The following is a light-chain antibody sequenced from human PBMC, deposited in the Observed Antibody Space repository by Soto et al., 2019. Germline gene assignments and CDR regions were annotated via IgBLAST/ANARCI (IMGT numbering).Light chain of an antibody. V-gene: IGLV1-40*01. CDR1: SSNIGAGYD. J-gene: IGLJ3*02. CDR2: GNS. CDR3: QTYPSSLSAWV. Sequence: QLVLTQPPSVSGAPGQRVTISCTGSSSNIGAGYDVHWYQQLPGTAPKLLIYGNSSPPSGLPDRFPGSKSGTSACLATTGLQAEDVTLEDRQTYPSSLSAWVFGGGTKLTVL.